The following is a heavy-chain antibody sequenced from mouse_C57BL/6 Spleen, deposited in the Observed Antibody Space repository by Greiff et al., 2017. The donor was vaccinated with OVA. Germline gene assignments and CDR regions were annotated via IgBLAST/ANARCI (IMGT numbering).Heavy chain of an antibody. CDR1: GYTFTSYW. CDR3: ASMPVVATYDY. D-gene: IGHD1-1*01. Sequence: QVQLQQPGAELVKPGASVKMSCKASGYTFTSYWITWVKQRPGQGLEWIGDIYPGSGSTNYNAKFKSKATLTVDTSSSTAYMQLSSLTSEDSAVYYCASMPVVATYDYWGQGTTLTVSS. J-gene: IGHJ2*01. CDR2: IYPGSGST. V-gene: IGHV1-55*01.